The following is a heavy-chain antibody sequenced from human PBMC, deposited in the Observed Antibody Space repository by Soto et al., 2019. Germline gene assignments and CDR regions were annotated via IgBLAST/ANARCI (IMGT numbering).Heavy chain of an antibody. CDR2: ISYDGSNK. D-gene: IGHD3-22*01. Sequence: QVQLVESGGGVVQPGRSLRLSCAASGFTFSSYAIHWGRQAPGKGLEVGAGISYDGSNKYYADSVKGRFTISRDNSKNTLYLQMNSLRAEDTAVYYCASNLGANYDSSGYYLGGADYWGQGTLVTVSS. J-gene: IGHJ4*02. CDR3: ASNLGANYDSSGYYLGGADY. CDR1: GFTFSSYA. V-gene: IGHV3-30-3*01.